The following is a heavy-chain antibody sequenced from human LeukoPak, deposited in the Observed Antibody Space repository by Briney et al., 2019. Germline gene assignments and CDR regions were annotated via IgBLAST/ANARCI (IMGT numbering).Heavy chain of an antibody. V-gene: IGHV4-59*01. D-gene: IGHD3-22*01. CDR2: IYYSGST. CDR3: ARATYYYDSSGYYRGYTYFDY. J-gene: IGHJ4*02. Sequence: PSETLSLTCTVSGGSISSYYWSWIRQPPGKGLEWIGYIYYSGSTNYNPSLKSRVTISVDTSKNQFSLKLSSVTAADTAVYYCARATYYYDSSGYYRGYTYFDYWGQGTLVTVSS. CDR1: GGSISSYY.